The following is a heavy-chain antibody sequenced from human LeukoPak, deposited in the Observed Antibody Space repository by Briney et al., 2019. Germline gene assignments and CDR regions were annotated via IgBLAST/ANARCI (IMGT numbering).Heavy chain of an antibody. CDR2: ITGYGAT. CDR3: AKGAAAGKVDWFDP. V-gene: IGHV3-23*01. J-gene: IGHJ5*02. D-gene: IGHD6-13*01. Sequence: GGSLRLSCAASGFTFSNFAMMWVRQAPGTGLQWVSTITGYGATFYADSERGRFTIFRDTSMNTLFLQMNSLGAEDTAVYYCAKGAAAGKVDWFDPWGQGTLVTVSS. CDR1: GFTFSNFA.